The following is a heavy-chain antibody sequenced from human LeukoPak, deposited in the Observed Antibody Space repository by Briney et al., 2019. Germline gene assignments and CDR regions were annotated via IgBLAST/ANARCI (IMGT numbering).Heavy chain of an antibody. CDR2: IWNDGSDQ. Sequence: GGSLRLSCEASGFTFSSHGMHWVRQPPGKGLEGVGVIWNDGSDQYYGDSVRGRFTVSRDNLKSTLYLQMDSLRAEDTAVYYCARGCGGSPGCYIIDKWGQGTLVTVSS. V-gene: IGHV3-33*01. CDR1: GFTFSSHG. D-gene: IGHD2-21*01. CDR3: ARGCGGSPGCYIIDK. J-gene: IGHJ4*02.